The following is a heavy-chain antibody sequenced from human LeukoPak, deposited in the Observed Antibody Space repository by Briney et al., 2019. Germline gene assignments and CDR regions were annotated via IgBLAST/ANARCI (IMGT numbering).Heavy chain of an antibody. Sequence: SETLSLTCAVYGGSFSGYYWSWIRQPPGKGLEWDGEINHSGSTNYNPSLKSRVTISVDTSKNQFSLKLSSVTAADTAVYYCARARAVRSSSVKGKNDYGDLLDYWGQGTLVTVSS. CDR2: INHSGST. D-gene: IGHD4-17*01. V-gene: IGHV4-34*01. CDR3: ARARAVRSSSVKGKNDYGDLLDY. J-gene: IGHJ4*02. CDR1: GGSFSGYY.